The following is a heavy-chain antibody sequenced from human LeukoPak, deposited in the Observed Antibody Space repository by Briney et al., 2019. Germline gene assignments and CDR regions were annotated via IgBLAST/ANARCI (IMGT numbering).Heavy chain of an antibody. CDR3: ATDSSSLLFDY. CDR2: INPSSGGT. V-gene: IGHV1-2*02. J-gene: IGHJ4*02. D-gene: IGHD6-6*01. CDR1: GYTFIAYY. Sequence: ASVKVSCRASGYTFIAYYMHWVRQAPGQGLEWMGWINPSSGGTNYAQKFQGRVTMTRDTSISTAYMELSRLRSDDTAVYYCATDSSSLLFDYWGQGTLVTVSS.